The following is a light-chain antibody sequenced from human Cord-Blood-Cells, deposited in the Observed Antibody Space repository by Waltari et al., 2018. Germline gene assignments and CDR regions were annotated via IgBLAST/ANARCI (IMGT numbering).Light chain of an antibody. CDR1: SSDVGGYNY. CDR2: DVS. J-gene: IGLJ1*01. V-gene: IGLV2-14*01. CDR3: SSYTSSSSYD. Sequence: QSALTQPASVSGSPGPSITIPCPGTSSDVGGYNYVSWYQQHPGKAPKLMIYDVSNRPSGVSNRFSGSKSGNTASLTISGLQAEDEADYYCSSYTSSSSYDFGTGTKVTVL.